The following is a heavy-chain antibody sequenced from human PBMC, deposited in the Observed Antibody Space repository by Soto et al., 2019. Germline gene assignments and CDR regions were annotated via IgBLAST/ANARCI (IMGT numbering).Heavy chain of an antibody. CDR3: GSPDRCSYSYTVAY. V-gene: IGHV3-74*01. CDR2: INSDGTRT. D-gene: IGHD3-16*02. Sequence: EVLVVGSGGGLVQPRGSLRLSCAASGFAFNSHWMHWVRQAPGKGLVWVSRINSDGTRTDYADSVKGRFTISRDNAKNTLYLQMNSLGVEDTGVYYCGSPDRCSYSYTVAYWGQGTLVTVSS. J-gene: IGHJ4*02. CDR1: GFAFNSHW.